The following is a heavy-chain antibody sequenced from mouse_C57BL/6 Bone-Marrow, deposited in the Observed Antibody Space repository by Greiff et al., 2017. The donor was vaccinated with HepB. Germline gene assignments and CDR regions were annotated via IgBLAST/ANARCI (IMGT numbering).Heavy chain of an antibody. J-gene: IGHJ1*03. D-gene: IGHD1-1*01. CDR3: ARSPLYCGSSYGYFDV. Sequence: EVMLVESGGGLVQPGGSLSLSCAASGFTFTDYYMRWVRQPPGKALEWLGFIRNKANGYTTEYSASVKGRFTISRDNSQSILYLQMNALRAEDSATYYCARSPLYCGSSYGYFDVWGTGTTVTVSS. CDR2: IRNKANGYTT. CDR1: GFTFTDYY. V-gene: IGHV7-3*01.